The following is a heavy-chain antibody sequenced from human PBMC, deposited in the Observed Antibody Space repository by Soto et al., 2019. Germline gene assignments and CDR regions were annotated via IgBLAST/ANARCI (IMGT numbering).Heavy chain of an antibody. CDR1: GFTFTSSA. J-gene: IGHJ4*02. D-gene: IGHD2-15*01. V-gene: IGHV1-58*01. CDR2: IVVGSGNT. CDR3: AADFGGHQYYFDY. Sequence: GASVKVSCKASGFTFTSSAVQWVRQARGQRLEWIGWIVVGSGNTNYAQKFQERVTITRDMSTSTAYMELSSLRSEDTAVYYCAADFGGHQYYFDYWGQGTLVTVSS.